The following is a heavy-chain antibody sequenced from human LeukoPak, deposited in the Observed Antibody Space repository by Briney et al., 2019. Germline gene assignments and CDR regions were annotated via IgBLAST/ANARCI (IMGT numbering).Heavy chain of an antibody. J-gene: IGHJ4*02. D-gene: IGHD4-17*01. CDR3: SSLQNGDIGY. CDR1: GYTLTELS. CDR2: FDPEDGET. Sequence: ASVKVSCKVSGYTLTELSMHWVRQAPGKGLEWMGGFDPEDGETIYAQKFQGRVTMSEDTSTDTAYMELSSLRSEDTAVYYCSSLQNGDIGYWGQGTLVTVSS. V-gene: IGHV1-24*01.